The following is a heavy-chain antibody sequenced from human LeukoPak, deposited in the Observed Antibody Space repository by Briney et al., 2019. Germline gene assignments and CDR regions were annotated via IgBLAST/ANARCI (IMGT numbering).Heavy chain of an antibody. CDR1: GFTFSNAW. J-gene: IGHJ6*02. D-gene: IGHD3-10*01. CDR2: ISYDGSDK. CDR3: ARDLRITMVREVVLTEGMDV. V-gene: IGHV3-30*03. Sequence: GGSLRLSCAASGFTFSNAWMNWVRQVPGKGLEWVTVISYDGSDKYYADSVKGRFTISRDNSENTLYLQMNSLRAGDTAVYYCARDLRITMVREVVLTEGMDVWGQGITVTVSS.